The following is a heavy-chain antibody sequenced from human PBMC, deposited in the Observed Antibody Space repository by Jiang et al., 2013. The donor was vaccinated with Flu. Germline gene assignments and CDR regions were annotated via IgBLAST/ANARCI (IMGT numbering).Heavy chain of an antibody. CDR3: ARDKGPRPSDFDY. V-gene: IGHV4-39*07. Sequence: KSRVTISVDTSKNQXSLKLSSVTAADTAVYYCARDKGPRPSDFDYWGQGTLVTVSS. J-gene: IGHJ4*02.